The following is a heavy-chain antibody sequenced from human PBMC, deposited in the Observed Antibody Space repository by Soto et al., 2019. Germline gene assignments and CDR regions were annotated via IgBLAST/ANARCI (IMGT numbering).Heavy chain of an antibody. CDR3: ARDRGYSGYDSPRFYYGMDV. D-gene: IGHD5-12*01. CDR1: GFTFSSYG. V-gene: IGHV3-33*01. CDR2: IWYDGSNK. Sequence: QVQLVESGGGVVQPGRSLRLSCAASGFTFSSYGMHWVRQAPGKGLEWVAVIWYDGSNKWYADSVKGRFTISRDNSKXXXYXXMNSRRAEDTAVYSCARDRGYSGYDSPRFYYGMDVWGQGTTVTVSS. J-gene: IGHJ6*02.